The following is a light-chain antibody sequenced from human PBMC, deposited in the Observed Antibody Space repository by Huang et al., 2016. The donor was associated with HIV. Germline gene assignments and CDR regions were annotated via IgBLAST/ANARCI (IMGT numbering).Light chain of an antibody. CDR2: EAS. CDR1: QSISTW. CDR3: QHYNSFPWT. Sequence: DIQMTQSSSTLSASVVDRVTITCRASQSISTWLAWYQQKPGRAPNLVIYEASTLEGGVPARFSGGGSGTDFTLTISSLQPDDFATYYCQHYNSFPWTFGQGTKVEV. J-gene: IGKJ1*01. V-gene: IGKV1-5*03.